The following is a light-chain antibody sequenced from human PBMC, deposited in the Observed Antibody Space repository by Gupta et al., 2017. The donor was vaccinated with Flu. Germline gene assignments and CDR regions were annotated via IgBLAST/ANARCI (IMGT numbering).Light chain of an antibody. Sequence: EAVLTQSPGTLSLSPGERATLSCRASQSINNYIAWYQQKPGQAPRLLIYDASNRAAGTPPRFSGSRSGTDFTLTISSLEPEDSAIYYCHQRSNWQTFGQGTKVEIK. V-gene: IGKV3-11*01. CDR1: QSINNY. J-gene: IGKJ1*01. CDR3: HQRSNWQT. CDR2: DAS.